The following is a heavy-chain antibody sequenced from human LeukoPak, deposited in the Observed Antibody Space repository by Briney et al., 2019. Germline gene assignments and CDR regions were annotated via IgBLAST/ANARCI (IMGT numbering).Heavy chain of an antibody. CDR3: AREWQGGIAAAGTRIEGDY. V-gene: IGHV3-7*01. Sequence: GGSLRLSCAVSGFSVSGYWLTWVRQAPGKGLEWVANIKQDGSERNYVDSVKGRFTISRDNAENSLFLQMNSLRVEDTAVYYCAREWQGGIAAAGTRIEGDYWGQGTLVAVSS. J-gene: IGHJ4*02. CDR2: IKQDGSER. D-gene: IGHD6-13*01. CDR1: GFSVSGYW.